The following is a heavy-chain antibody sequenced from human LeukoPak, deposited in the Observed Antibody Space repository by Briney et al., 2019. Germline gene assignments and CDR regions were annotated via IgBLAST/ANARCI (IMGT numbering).Heavy chain of an antibody. Sequence: ASVKVSCKASGYTFTSYDINWVRQATGQGLEWMGWMNPNSGNTGYAQKFQGRVTTTRNTSISTAYMELSSLRSEDTAVYYCARASSEGYSSGWYARFWRKNYYCYGMDVWGQGTTVTVSS. CDR3: ARASSEGYSSGWYARFWRKNYYCYGMDV. CDR1: GYTFTSYD. V-gene: IGHV1-8*01. CDR2: MNPNSGNT. D-gene: IGHD6-19*01. J-gene: IGHJ6*02.